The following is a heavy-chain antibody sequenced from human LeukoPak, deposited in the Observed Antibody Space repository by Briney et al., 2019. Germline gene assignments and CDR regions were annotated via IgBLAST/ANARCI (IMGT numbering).Heavy chain of an antibody. J-gene: IGHJ4*02. D-gene: IGHD1-26*01. V-gene: IGHV5-51*01. CDR1: GYVFATHW. Sequence: GDSLKISCKGSGYVFATHWIGWVRQMPGRGLEWMALISPGNSDTRCSPSFQGQVTISADKSISTAYLQWSSLKASDTAMYYCARSSGSHYGGVDYWGQGTLVTVSS. CDR3: ARSSGSHYGGVDY. CDR2: ISPGNSDT.